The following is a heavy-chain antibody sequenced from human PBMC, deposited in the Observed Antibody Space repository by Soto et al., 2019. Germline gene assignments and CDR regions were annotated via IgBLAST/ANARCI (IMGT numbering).Heavy chain of an antibody. CDR2: ITQDGTT. V-gene: IGHV3-23*01. CDR3: GKDLRPAGAWDFDY. J-gene: IGHJ4*02. D-gene: IGHD5-12*01. Sequence: PGGSLRLSCAASGFTFRTYSLSWVRQAPGKGPEWVSGITQDGTTHYADSVKGRFTISRDNSKNTVYLQMLSLRGEDTAVYYCGKDLRPAGAWDFDYRAQRTSVTVSS. CDR1: GFTFRTYS.